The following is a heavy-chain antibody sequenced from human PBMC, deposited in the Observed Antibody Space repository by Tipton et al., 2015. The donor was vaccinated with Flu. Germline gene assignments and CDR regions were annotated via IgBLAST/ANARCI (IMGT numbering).Heavy chain of an antibody. CDR1: GYTFTSYG. CDR3: ARGGEGQGVYYYYGMDV. D-gene: IGHD3-10*01. CDR2: ISAYNGNT. J-gene: IGHJ6*02. V-gene: IGHV1-18*01. Sequence: QLVQSGAEVKKPGASVKVSCKASGYTFTSYGISGWRQAPGQGLEWMGWISAYNGNTNYAQKLQGRVTMTTDTSTSTAYMELRSLRSDDTAVYYCARGGEGQGVYYYYGMDVWGQGTTVTVSS.